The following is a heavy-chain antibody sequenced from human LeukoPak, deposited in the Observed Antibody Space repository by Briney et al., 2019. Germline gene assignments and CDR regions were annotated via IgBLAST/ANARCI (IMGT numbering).Heavy chain of an antibody. J-gene: IGHJ4*02. Sequence: GGSLRLSCAASGFTFSSYAMSWVRQAPGKGLEWVSAISGSGGSTYYADSVKGRFTISRDNARNSLYLQMNSLRAEDTAVYYCASFGPLKYSSGWYWGQGTLVTVSS. CDR1: GFTFSSYA. V-gene: IGHV3-23*01. CDR2: ISGSGGST. CDR3: ASFGPLKYSSGWY. D-gene: IGHD6-19*01.